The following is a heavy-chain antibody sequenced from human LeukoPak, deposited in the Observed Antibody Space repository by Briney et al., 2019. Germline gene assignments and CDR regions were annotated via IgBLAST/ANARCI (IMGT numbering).Heavy chain of an antibody. V-gene: IGHV3-23*01. CDR1: GFTFSTYA. J-gene: IGHJ4*02. CDR2: ISGSGGST. CDR3: AKFTILTGYYRYFDY. D-gene: IGHD3-9*01. Sequence: PGGSLRLSCAASGFTFSTYAMSWVCQAPGKGLEWVSAISGSGGSTYYADSVKGRFTISRDNSKNTLYLQMNSLRAEDTAVYYCAKFTILTGYYRYFDYWGQGTLVTVSS.